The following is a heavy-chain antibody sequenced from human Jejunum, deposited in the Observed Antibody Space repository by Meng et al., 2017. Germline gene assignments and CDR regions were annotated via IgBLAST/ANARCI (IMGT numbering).Heavy chain of an antibody. J-gene: IGHJ4*02. CDR2: IHHSGST. CDR1: GGSISTSDW. V-gene: IGHV4-4*02. D-gene: IGHD1-26*01. Sequence: VHSQASGPGLLQPSGTLSLTCAVSGGSISTSDWWSWVRPPPGQGLEWIVEIHHSGSTNYNPSLKSRVTISVDKSKNQFSLKLNSVTAADTAVYYCAREWSGSYRHFDYWGQGTLVTVSS. CDR3: AREWSGSYRHFDY.